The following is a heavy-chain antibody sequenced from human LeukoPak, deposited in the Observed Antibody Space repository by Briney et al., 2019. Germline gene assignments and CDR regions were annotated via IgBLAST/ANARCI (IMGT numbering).Heavy chain of an antibody. CDR3: AKDPGNEASWYRPYYYYGMDV. V-gene: IGHV3-30*18. CDR1: GFMFRSYG. Sequence: GGSLRLSCAASGFMFRSYGMHWVRQAPGKGLEWVAVISYDGSNKYYADSVKGRFTISRDNSKNTLYLQMNSLRPEDAAVYYCAKDPGNEASWYRPYYYYGMDVWGQGTTVTVSS. J-gene: IGHJ6*02. D-gene: IGHD6-13*01. CDR2: ISYDGSNK.